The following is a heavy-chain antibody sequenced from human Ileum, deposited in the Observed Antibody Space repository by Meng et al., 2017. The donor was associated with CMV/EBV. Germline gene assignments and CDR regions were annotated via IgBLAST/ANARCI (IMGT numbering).Heavy chain of an antibody. CDR3: ARAGGYCSSISCDRSDWLDP. V-gene: IGHV4-59*01. D-gene: IGHD2-2*01. CDR1: GGSINTYC. Sequence: GSLRLSCTVSGGSINTYCWSWIRQPPGKGLEWIGYICDSGSTYFNSSLKSRLTISLDTSRNQFSLKLNSVTAADTAVYYCARAGGYCSSISCDRSDWLDPWGQGTLVTVSS. CDR2: ICDSGST. J-gene: IGHJ5*02.